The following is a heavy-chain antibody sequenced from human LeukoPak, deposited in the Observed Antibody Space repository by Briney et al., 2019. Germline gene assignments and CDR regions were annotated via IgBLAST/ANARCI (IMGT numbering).Heavy chain of an antibody. CDR1: GGSISSSSYY. V-gene: IGHV4-39*07. J-gene: IGHJ4*02. CDR2: IYYSGST. D-gene: IGHD6-13*01. Sequence: PSETLSLTCTVSGGSISSSSYYWGWIRQPPGKGLEWIGSIYYSGSTYYNPSLKSRVTISVDTSKNQFSLKLSSVTAADTAVYYCARTIRLYSSSSLAAAGIDYWGQGTLVTVSS. CDR3: ARTIRLYSSSSLAAAGIDY.